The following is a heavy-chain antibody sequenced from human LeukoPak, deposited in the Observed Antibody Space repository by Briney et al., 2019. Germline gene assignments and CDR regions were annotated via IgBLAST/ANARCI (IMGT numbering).Heavy chain of an antibody. Sequence: GGSLRLSCAASGFTFSSYGMHWVRQAPGKGLEWVAVISYDGSNKYYADSVKGRFTISRDNSKNTLYLQMNSLRAEDTAVYYCARGDVPPSSYYYGMDVWGQGTTVTVSS. J-gene: IGHJ6*02. V-gene: IGHV3-30*19. CDR2: ISYDGSNK. CDR3: ARGDVPPSSYYYGMDV. D-gene: IGHD3-16*01. CDR1: GFTFSSYG.